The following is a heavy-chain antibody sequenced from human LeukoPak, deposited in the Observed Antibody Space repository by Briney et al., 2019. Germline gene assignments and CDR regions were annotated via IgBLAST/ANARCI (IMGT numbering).Heavy chain of an antibody. CDR1: GASFSGYY. J-gene: IGHJ4*02. D-gene: IGHD2-2*01. CDR2: INHSGST. V-gene: IGHV4-34*01. Sequence: SETLSLTCAVYGASFSGYYWSWIRQPPGKGLEWIGEINHSGSTNYNPSLKSRVTISVDTSKNQFSLKLSSVTAADMAVYYCARAKYQLLALDYWGQGTLVTVSS. CDR3: ARAKYQLLALDY.